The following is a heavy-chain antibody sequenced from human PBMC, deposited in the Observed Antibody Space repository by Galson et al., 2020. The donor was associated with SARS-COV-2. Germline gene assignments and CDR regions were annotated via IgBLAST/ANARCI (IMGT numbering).Heavy chain of an antibody. J-gene: IGHJ5*02. D-gene: IGHD2-15*01. CDR1: GGSINNYF. Sequence: SETLSLTCSVSGGSINNYFWSWIRQPPGKGLEWIGYIYSSGSTNYNPSLKSRVTISVDTSKKQFSMRLSSVTAADTAVYYCAKGGCVKTLYNWFDPWGQGTLVTVSS. V-gene: IGHV4-59*08. CDR2: IYSSGST. CDR3: AKGGCVKTLYNWFDP.